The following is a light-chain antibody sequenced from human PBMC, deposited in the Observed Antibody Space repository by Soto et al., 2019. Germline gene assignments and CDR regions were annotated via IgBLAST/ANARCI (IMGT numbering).Light chain of an antibody. J-gene: IGKJ4*01. CDR3: QQYGSSPLT. CDR2: GAS. Sequence: EIVLTQSPGTLSLSQGERATLSCRASQSVSSSYLAWYQQKPVQAPRLLIYGASSRATGIPDRFSGSGSGTDFTLTISRLEPEDFAVYYCQQYGSSPLTFGGGTKVDIK. V-gene: IGKV3-20*01. CDR1: QSVSSSY.